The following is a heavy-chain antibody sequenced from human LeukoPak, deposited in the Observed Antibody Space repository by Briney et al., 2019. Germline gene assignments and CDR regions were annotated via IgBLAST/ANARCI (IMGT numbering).Heavy chain of an antibody. Sequence: GGSLRLSCATSGFSFSSYAMSWVRQAPGKGLEWVSAMSSSDDGRYYAASVRGRFTISRYTSRSTLYLQMNSLRAEDAAVYYCAKAPVTSCSGAFCYPFDYWGQGTLVTVSS. J-gene: IGHJ4*02. CDR1: GFSFSSYA. V-gene: IGHV3-23*01. CDR2: MSSSDDGR. CDR3: AKAPVTSCSGAFCYPFDY. D-gene: IGHD2-15*01.